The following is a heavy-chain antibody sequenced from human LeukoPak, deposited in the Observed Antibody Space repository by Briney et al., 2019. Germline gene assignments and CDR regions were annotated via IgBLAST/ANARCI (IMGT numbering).Heavy chain of an antibody. CDR3: AILDVDTAMVYDAFDI. Sequence: GGSLRLSCAASGFTFSSYWMHWVRQAPGKGLVWVSRINSDGSSTSYADSVKGRFTISRDNAKNTLYLQMNSLRAEDTAVYYCAILDVDTAMVYDAFDIWGRGTMVTVSS. J-gene: IGHJ3*02. CDR1: GFTFSSYW. D-gene: IGHD5-18*01. V-gene: IGHV3-74*01. CDR2: INSDGSST.